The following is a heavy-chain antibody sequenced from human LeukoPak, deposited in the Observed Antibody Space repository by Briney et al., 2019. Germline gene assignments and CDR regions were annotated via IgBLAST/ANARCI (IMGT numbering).Heavy chain of an antibody. J-gene: IGHJ4*02. D-gene: IGHD7-27*01. CDR1: GYTFTSYV. V-gene: IGHV1-8*01. CDR3: ARNPPRTGDFNS. CDR2: MSPNNGDA. Sequence: GASVKVSCKTSGYTFTSYVINWVRDAPGEGLEWVGWMSPNNGDAGYAQKFQGRVTMTRDTPTNTAYMELSALTSEDTAVYYCARNPPRTGDFNSWGQGALVTVSS.